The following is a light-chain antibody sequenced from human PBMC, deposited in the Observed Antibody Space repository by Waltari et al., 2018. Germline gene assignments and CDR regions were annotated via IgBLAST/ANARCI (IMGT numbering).Light chain of an antibody. CDR3: QSYDSSLNWV. CDR2: DNS. V-gene: IGLV1-40*01. CDR1: SSNIGADYD. Sequence: QSVLTQPPSVSGAPGQRVTISCTGSSSNIGADYDVPWYQQLPGTAPKLLIYDNSNRPSGVPDRFSGSKSGTSASLAITGLQAEDEADYYCQSYDSSLNWVFGGGTKLTVL. J-gene: IGLJ3*02.